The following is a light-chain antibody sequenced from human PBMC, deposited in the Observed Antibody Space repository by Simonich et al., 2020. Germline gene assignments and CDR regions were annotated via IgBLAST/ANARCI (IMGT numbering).Light chain of an antibody. Sequence: QSALTQPASVSGSPGQSITISCTGTSSDVGGYNYVSWYQQHPGKAPKLMIYDVSNGPSGVSNRFSASKSGNTASLTISGLQAEDEADYYCSSYTSSSTYVVFGGGTKLTVL. V-gene: IGLV2-14*01. CDR3: SSYTSSSTYVV. CDR2: DVS. CDR1: SSDVGGYNY. J-gene: IGLJ2*01.